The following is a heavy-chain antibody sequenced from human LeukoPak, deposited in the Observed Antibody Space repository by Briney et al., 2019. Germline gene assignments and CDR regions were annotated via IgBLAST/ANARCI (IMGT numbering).Heavy chain of an antibody. D-gene: IGHD3-10*01. Sequence: PSETLSLTCTVSGYSISSGYYWGWIRQPAGKGLEWIGRIYTSGSTNYNPSLKSRVTISVDTSKNQFSLKLSSVTAADTAVYYCARGIPSGTVSWGSNWFDPWGQGTLVTVSS. CDR1: GYSISSGYY. J-gene: IGHJ5*02. CDR2: IYTSGST. V-gene: IGHV4-61*02. CDR3: ARGIPSGTVSWGSNWFDP.